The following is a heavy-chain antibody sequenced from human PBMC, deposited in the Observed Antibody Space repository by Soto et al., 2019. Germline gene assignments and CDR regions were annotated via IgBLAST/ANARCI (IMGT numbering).Heavy chain of an antibody. CDR1: GFTFSSYS. J-gene: IGHJ4*02. CDR3: ARDAPLAGPVTMVRGVTGFDY. V-gene: IGHV3-21*01. D-gene: IGHD3-10*01. Sequence: PGGSLRLSCAASGFTFSSYSMNWVRQAPGNGLEWVSSISSSSSYIYYADSVKGRFTISRDNAKNSLYLQMNSLRAEDTAVYYCARDAPLAGPVTMVRGVTGFDYWGQGTLVTVSS. CDR2: ISSSSSYI.